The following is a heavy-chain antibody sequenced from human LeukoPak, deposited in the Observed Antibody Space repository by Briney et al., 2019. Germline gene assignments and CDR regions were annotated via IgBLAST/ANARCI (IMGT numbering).Heavy chain of an antibody. CDR3: ARRSGYYYDSSGYYYFDY. CDR2: IYYSGST. J-gene: IGHJ4*02. D-gene: IGHD3-22*01. CDR1: GGSISSYY. Sequence: PSETLSLTCTVSGGSISSYYWSWIRQPPGQGLEWIGYIYYSGSTNYNPSLKSRVTISVDTSKNQFSLKLSSVTAADTAVYYCARRSGYYYDSSGYYYFDYWGQGTLVTVSS. V-gene: IGHV4-59*08.